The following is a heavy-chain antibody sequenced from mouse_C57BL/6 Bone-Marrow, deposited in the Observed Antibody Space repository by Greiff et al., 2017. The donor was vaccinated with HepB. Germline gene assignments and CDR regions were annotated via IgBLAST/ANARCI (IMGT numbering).Heavy chain of an antibody. J-gene: IGHJ4*01. D-gene: IGHD3-2*02. CDR3: ARLQLRLRYAMDY. CDR2: INSDGGST. V-gene: IGHV5-2*01. CDR1: EYEFTSHD. Sequence: EVHLVESGGGLVQPGESLKLSCESTEYEFTSHDMSWVRRTPEKRLELVAAINSDGGSTYYPDTMERRFTISRDNTKKALYLQMSSLRSEDTALYYCARLQLRLRYAMDYWGQGTSVTVSS.